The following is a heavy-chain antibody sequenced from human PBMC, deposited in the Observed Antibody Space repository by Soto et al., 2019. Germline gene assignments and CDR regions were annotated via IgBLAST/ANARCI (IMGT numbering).Heavy chain of an antibody. CDR1: GDSISRSYW. CDR2: IYHSGST. CDR3: TSKFGQLLADAFDI. D-gene: IGHD3-10*01. Sequence: QVQLQESGPGLVKPSGTLSLTCAVSGDSISRSYWWSWVRQLPGKGLEWIGEIYHSGSTIYNPSLQSRVTLSVDKSKKEFSLKMSSVTDADTAVYSCTSKFGQLLADAFDIWGQGTMVTVSS. V-gene: IGHV4-4*02. J-gene: IGHJ3*02.